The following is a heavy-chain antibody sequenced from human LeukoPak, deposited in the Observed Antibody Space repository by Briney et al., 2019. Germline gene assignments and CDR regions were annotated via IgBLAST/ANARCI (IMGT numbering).Heavy chain of an antibody. V-gene: IGHV1-69*06. Sequence: SVKVSCKASGGSLNSYAISWVRQAPGQGLEWMGGIIPIFGTANYAQKFQGRVTITADKSTNTAYMELSSLRSEDTAVYYCARSQPLAYFDLWGRGTLVTVSS. CDR3: ARSQPLAYFDL. CDR1: GGSLNSYA. CDR2: IIPIFGTA. J-gene: IGHJ2*01.